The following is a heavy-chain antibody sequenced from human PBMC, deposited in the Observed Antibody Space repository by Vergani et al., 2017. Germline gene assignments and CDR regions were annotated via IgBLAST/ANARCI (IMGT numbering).Heavy chain of an antibody. D-gene: IGHD2-2*01. CDR2: ISSSGTYI. CDR1: GFTFSSYS. Sequence: EVQLVESGGGLVKPGGPLRLSCAASGFTFSSYSMNWVRRAPGKGLEWVSSISSSGTYIYYADSVKGRFTISRDNAKNSLYLRMNSLRAEHTAVYYCARDAGNSWDDFDYWGQGTLVTVSS. V-gene: IGHV3-21*01. CDR3: ARDAGNSWDDFDY. J-gene: IGHJ4*02.